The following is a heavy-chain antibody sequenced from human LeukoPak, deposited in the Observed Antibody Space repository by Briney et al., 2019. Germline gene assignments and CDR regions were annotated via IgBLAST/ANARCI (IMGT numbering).Heavy chain of an antibody. CDR1: GFTFDDYA. Sequence: PGGSLRLSCAASGFTFDDYAMHWVRQAPGKGLEWVSLISGDGGSSYYPDSVKGRFTISRDNSKNPLYPQMNSLRTEDTALYYCAAGRVEMATVSYYYGMDVWGQGTTVTVSS. D-gene: IGHD5-24*01. J-gene: IGHJ6*02. CDR2: ISGDGGSS. CDR3: AAGRVEMATVSYYYGMDV. V-gene: IGHV3-43*02.